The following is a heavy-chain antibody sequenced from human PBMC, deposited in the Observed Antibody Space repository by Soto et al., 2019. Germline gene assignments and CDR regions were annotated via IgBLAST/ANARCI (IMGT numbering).Heavy chain of an antibody. J-gene: IGHJ6*02. CDR3: AREMYYYGSGSHWAGEYYYYGMDV. CDR2: ISSSSSTI. V-gene: IGHV3-48*02. Sequence: GGSLRLSCAASGFTFSSYSMNWVRQAPGKGLEWVSYISSSSSTIYYADSVKGRFTISRDNAKNSLYLQMNSLRDEDTAVYYCAREMYYYGSGSHWAGEYYYYGMDVWGQGTTVTVSS. CDR1: GFTFSSYS. D-gene: IGHD3-10*01.